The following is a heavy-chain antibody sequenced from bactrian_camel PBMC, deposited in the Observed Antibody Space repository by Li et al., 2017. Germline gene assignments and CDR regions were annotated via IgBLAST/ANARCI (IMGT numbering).Heavy chain of an antibody. D-gene: IGHD5*01. CDR1: GYIRC. CDR3: AADWASSSEDCLSRTEFPY. CDR2: INSDGTT. Sequence: HVQLVESGGGSVEAGGSLNLSCTYQGYIRCMAWFRQAPGKEREKVATINSDGTTTYTDSVRGRFTISRDNTKNTLYLQMNSLKPEDTAMYYCAADWASSSEDCLSRTEFPYWGQGTQVTVS. J-gene: IGHJ4*01. V-gene: IGHV3S53*01.